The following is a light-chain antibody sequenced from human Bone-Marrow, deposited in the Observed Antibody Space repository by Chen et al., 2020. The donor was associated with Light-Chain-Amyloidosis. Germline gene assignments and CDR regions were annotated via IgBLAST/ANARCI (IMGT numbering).Light chain of an antibody. CDR2: EVT. CDR3: SSYTITNTLV. J-gene: IGLJ1*01. Sequence: QSALTRPASVSGSPGQSITIPCTGNSSDVGGDNHVSWYQQHPDKAPKLMIYEVTNRPSWVPDRFSGSKSDNTASLTISGLQTEDEADYFCSSYTITNTLVFGSGTRVTVL. V-gene: IGLV2-14*01. CDR1: SSDVGGDNH.